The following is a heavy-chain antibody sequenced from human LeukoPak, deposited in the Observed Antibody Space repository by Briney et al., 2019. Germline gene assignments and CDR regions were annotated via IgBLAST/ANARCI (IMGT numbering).Heavy chain of an antibody. CDR3: ARILRDQYYDFWSGYLRRPGWFDP. V-gene: IGHV1-18*01. CDR2: ISAYNGNT. Sequence: ASVKVSCKASGYTFTSYGISWVRQAPGQGLEWMGWISAYNGNTNYAQKLQGRVTMTTDTSTSTAYMELRSLRSDDTAVYYCARILRDQYYDFWSGYLRRPGWFDPWGQGTLVTVSS. CDR1: GYTFTSYG. J-gene: IGHJ5*02. D-gene: IGHD3-3*01.